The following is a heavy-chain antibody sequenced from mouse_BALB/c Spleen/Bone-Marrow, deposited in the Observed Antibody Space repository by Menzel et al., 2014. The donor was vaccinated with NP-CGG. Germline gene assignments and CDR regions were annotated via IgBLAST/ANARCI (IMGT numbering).Heavy chain of an antibody. V-gene: IGHV5-6-3*01. Sequence: EVNVVESGGGLVQPGGSLKLSCAASGFTFSSYGMSWVRQTPDKRLGLVATINSNGGSTYYPDSVKGRFTISRDTAKNTLYLQMSSLKSEETAMYYCVRGNYGNYVDYFDFWGQGTTLTVSS. CDR2: INSNGGST. CDR3: VRGNYGNYVDYFDF. D-gene: IGHD2-1*01. J-gene: IGHJ2*01. CDR1: GFTFSSYG.